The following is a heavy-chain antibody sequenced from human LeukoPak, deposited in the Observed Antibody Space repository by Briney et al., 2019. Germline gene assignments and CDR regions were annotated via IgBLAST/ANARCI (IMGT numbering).Heavy chain of an antibody. V-gene: IGHV4-39*01. D-gene: IGHD3-22*01. CDR1: GGSISSSSYY. J-gene: IGHJ5*02. Sequence: PSETLSLTCTVSGGSISSSSYYWGWIRQPPGKGLEWIGSIYYSGSTYYNPSLKSRVTISVDTSKNQFSLKLSSVTAADTAVYYCARQRYYYEKNWFDPWGQGTLVTVSS. CDR2: IYYSGST. CDR3: ARQRYYYEKNWFDP.